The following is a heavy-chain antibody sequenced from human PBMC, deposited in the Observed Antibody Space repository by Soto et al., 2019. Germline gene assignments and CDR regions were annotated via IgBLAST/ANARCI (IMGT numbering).Heavy chain of an antibody. J-gene: IGHJ4*02. Sequence: EDQLGESGGGLVQPGGSLRLTCAVSGFSFRSDWMNWVRQAPGKGLEWVAHTNQDGSEKYYLDSVKGRFTIFRDYAKNSLYLQMNSLRAEDTAVYYCSGGVGDAIWGQGTLVTVSP. D-gene: IGHD1-26*01. CDR2: TNQDGSEK. CDR1: GFSFRSDW. CDR3: SGGVGDAI. V-gene: IGHV3-7*04.